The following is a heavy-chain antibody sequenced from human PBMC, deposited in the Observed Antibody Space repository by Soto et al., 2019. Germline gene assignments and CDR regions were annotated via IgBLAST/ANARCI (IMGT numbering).Heavy chain of an antibody. D-gene: IGHD6-13*01. V-gene: IGHV3-21*01. CDR3: ARDPASSSWFNYYGMDV. Sequence: PGGSLRLSCAASGFTLSSYSMNWVRQAPGKGLEWVSSISSSSTYIYYADSVKGRFTISRDNAKNSVYLQMNSLRAEDTAVYYCARDPASSSWFNYYGMDVWGQGTTVTVSS. J-gene: IGHJ6*02. CDR2: ISSSSTYI. CDR1: GFTLSSYS.